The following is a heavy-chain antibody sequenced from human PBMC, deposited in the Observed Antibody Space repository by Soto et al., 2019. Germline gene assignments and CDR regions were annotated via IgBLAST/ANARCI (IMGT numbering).Heavy chain of an antibody. J-gene: IGHJ1*01. Sequence: QVQLVQSGVEVKKPGASVKVSCKASGYTFPNYGINWVRQAPGQGLEWMGWISAYNGNTDYAQKLQGRVTMTTDTSTTTAYMEVTNLRSDDTAVYYCARDVLPYCGSYCYPGYLHHWGQGTLVLVSS. CDR2: ISAYNGNT. CDR1: GYTFPNYG. V-gene: IGHV1-18*04. CDR3: ARDVLPYCGSYCYPGYLHH. D-gene: IGHD2-21*02.